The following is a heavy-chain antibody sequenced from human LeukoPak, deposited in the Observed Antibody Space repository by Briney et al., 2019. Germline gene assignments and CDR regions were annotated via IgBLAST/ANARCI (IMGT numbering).Heavy chain of an antibody. CDR2: INHSGST. J-gene: IGHJ3*02. CDR1: GGSFSGYY. D-gene: IGHD3-9*01. Sequence: SETLSLTCAVYGGSFSGYYWSWIRQPPGKGLEWIGEINHSGSTNYNPPLKSRVTISVDTSKNQFSLKLSSVTAADAAVYYCAISYYDILTGYYTYDAFDIWGQGTMVTVSS. V-gene: IGHV4-34*01. CDR3: AISYYDILTGYYTYDAFDI.